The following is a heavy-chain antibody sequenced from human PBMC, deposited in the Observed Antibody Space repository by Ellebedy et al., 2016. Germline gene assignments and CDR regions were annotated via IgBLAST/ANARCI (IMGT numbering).Heavy chain of an antibody. CDR1: GFTFSSYA. Sequence: GESLKISXAASGFTFSSYAMSWVRQAPGKGLEWVSAISGSGGSTYHADSVKGRFTISRDNSKNTLYLQMNSLRAEDTAVYYCAKRARGPGYYYDSSGSDDAFDIWGQGTMVTVSS. CDR2: ISGSGGST. CDR3: AKRARGPGYYYDSSGSDDAFDI. D-gene: IGHD3-22*01. V-gene: IGHV3-23*01. J-gene: IGHJ3*02.